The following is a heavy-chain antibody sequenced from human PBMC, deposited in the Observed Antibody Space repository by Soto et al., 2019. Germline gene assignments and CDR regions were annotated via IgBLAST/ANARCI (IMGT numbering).Heavy chain of an antibody. J-gene: IGHJ3*02. D-gene: IGHD6-19*01. Sequence: PSETLSLTCAVYGGSFSGYYWSWIRQSPGKGLEWIGEVNPTGSTKCNPSLKSRVTISVDTSKNQFSLNLNSVTAADTALYYCARSREQWLVDAFDIWGQGTMVTVSS. CDR2: VNPTGST. CDR1: GGSFSGYY. V-gene: IGHV4-34*01. CDR3: ARSREQWLVDAFDI.